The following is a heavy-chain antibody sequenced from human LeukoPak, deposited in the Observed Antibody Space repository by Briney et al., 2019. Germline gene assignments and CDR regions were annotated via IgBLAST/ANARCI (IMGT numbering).Heavy chain of an antibody. V-gene: IGHV4-4*09. CDR1: GGSISDYY. CDR2: NRTSGST. J-gene: IGHJ3*02. Sequence: SETLSLTCTVSGGSISDYYWSWIRQPPGTGLEWIGYNRTSGSTNYSPSLASRVTMSVDTSKNQISLKLRSVTAADTAVYYCARPHSSTDFYAFDIWGQGTMVTVSS. D-gene: IGHD2-2*01. CDR3: ARPHSSTDFYAFDI.